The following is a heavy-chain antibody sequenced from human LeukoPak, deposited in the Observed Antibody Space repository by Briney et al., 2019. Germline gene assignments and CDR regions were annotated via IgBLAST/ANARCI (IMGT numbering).Heavy chain of an antibody. Sequence: GASVKVSCKASGYTFTNYGISWVRQAPGQGLEWMGWISAYNGHTKYAQKVQGRVTMTRDTSTSTAYMELRSLRSEDTAVYYCASGRTDIVVVPATLRNYYFDYWGQGTLVTVSS. CDR3: ASGRTDIVVVPATLRNYYFDY. J-gene: IGHJ4*02. D-gene: IGHD2-2*01. V-gene: IGHV1-18*01. CDR1: GYTFTNYG. CDR2: ISAYNGHT.